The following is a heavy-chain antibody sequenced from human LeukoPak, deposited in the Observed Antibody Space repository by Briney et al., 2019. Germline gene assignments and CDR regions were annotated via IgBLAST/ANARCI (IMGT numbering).Heavy chain of an antibody. V-gene: IGHV3-21*01. CDR1: GFTFSSYS. D-gene: IGHD2-15*01. CDR2: ISSSSSYI. Sequence: PGGSLRLSCAASGFTFSSYSMNWVRQAPGKGLEWVSSISSSSSYIYYADSVKGRFTISRDNAKNSLNLQMNSLRAEDTAVYYCARVYCSGGSCYGYLDYWGQGTLVTVSS. J-gene: IGHJ4*02. CDR3: ARVYCSGGSCYGYLDY.